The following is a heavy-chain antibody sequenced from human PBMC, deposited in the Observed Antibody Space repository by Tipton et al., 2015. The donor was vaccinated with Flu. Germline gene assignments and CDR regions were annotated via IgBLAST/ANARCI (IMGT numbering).Heavy chain of an antibody. D-gene: IGHD5-12*01. Sequence: TLSLTCAIYGGSFSGYYWSWIRQPPGKGLEWIGEINHSRITNYNPSLKSRVTISVDTSKNQFSLKLSSVTAAGTAVYYCAGRVSGYDPEGYWGQGTRATVSS. CDR1: GGSFSGYY. J-gene: IGHJ4*02. V-gene: IGHV4-34*01. CDR3: AGRVSGYDPEGY. CDR2: INHSRIT.